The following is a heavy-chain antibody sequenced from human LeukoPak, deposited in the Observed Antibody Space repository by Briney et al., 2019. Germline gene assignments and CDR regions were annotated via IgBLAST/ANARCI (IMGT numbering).Heavy chain of an antibody. Sequence: PGGSLSLSCAASGFSFQDYAMYWVRQAPGKGLEWVSGISWDSTSIAYADSVKGRFIISRDNAKNSLYLQMNSLTTEDTAFYYCANPGDYDGFWGQGTLVTVSS. CDR2: ISWDSTSI. V-gene: IGHV3-9*01. J-gene: IGHJ4*02. D-gene: IGHD3-22*01. CDR3: ANPGDYDGF. CDR1: GFSFQDYA.